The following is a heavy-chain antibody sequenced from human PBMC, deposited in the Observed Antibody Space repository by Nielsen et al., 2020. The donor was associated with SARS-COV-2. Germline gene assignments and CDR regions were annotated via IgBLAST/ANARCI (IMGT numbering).Heavy chain of an antibody. CDR2: ISGSSNSI. D-gene: IGHD1-26*01. V-gene: IGHV3-21*01. J-gene: IGHJ4*02. Sequence: GESLKISCVASGFIISNTYMSWVRQAPGKGLEWVSSISGSSNSIYYAGSVRGRFTVSRDNSKNSLYLQLNSLRAEDTAIYYCARGADSGSYGPNSWGPGTLVTVSS. CDR3: ARGADSGSYGPNS. CDR1: GFIISNTY.